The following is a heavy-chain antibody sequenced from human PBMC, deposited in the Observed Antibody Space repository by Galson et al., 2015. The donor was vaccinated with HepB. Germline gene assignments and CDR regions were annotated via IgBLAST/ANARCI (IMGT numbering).Heavy chain of an antibody. CDR1: GYTFNKYG. J-gene: IGHJ4*02. CDR2: ISTQRGNT. D-gene: IGHD3-9*01. Sequence: SVKVSCKASGYTFNKYGISWVRQAPGQGLEWMGWISTQRGNTKHAQNYQGRVTMTTETSTNTAYMELRSLRSADTAVYYCARDVDWALDYWGQGTLVTVSS. CDR3: ARDVDWALDY. V-gene: IGHV1-18*01.